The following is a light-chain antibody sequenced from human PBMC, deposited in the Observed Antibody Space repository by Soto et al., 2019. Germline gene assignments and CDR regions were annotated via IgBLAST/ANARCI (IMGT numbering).Light chain of an antibody. Sequence: EIVMTQSPATLSVSPGERATLSCRASQSVSSNLAWYQQKPGQAPRLLIYGASIRATGIPARFSGSGSGTEFTLTISSLQSEEFAVYYCQQYNNWPFFGGGTKVEIK. J-gene: IGKJ4*01. CDR2: GAS. CDR1: QSVSSN. V-gene: IGKV3D-15*01. CDR3: QQYNNWPF.